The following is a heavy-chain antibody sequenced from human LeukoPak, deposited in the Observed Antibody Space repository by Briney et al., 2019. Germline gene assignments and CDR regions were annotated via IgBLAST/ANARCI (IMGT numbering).Heavy chain of an antibody. D-gene: IGHD3-10*01. J-gene: IGHJ4*02. V-gene: IGHV3-73*01. CDR2: IRSKANSYAT. CDR1: GFTFSGSA. CDR3: TRHLYGSGSYFNDY. Sequence: GGSLKLSCAASGFTFSGSAMHWVRQASGKGLEWVGRIRSKANSYATAYAASVKGRFTISRDDSKNTAYLRMNSLKTEDTAVYYCTRHLYGSGSYFNDYWGQGTLVTVSS.